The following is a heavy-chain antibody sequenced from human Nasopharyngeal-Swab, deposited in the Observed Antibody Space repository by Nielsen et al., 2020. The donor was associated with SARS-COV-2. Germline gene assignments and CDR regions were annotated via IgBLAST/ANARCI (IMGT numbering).Heavy chain of an antibody. V-gene: IGHV3-30*18. D-gene: IGHD3-3*01. CDR2: ISYDGSNK. Sequence: GESLKISCAASGFTFSSYGMHWVRQAPGKGLEWVAVISYDGSNKYYADSVKGRFTISRDNSKNTLYLQMISLRAEDTAVYYCAKDLYYDFWSGYSGGDYWGQGTLVTVSS. CDR1: GFTFSSYG. CDR3: AKDLYYDFWSGYSGGDY. J-gene: IGHJ4*02.